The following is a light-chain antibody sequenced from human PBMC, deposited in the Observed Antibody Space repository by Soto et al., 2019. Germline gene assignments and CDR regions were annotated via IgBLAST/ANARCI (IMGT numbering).Light chain of an antibody. CDR2: DVS. CDR1: QSFTSY. V-gene: IGKV3-11*01. Sequence: EIVLTQSPATLSLSPGERATLSCRASQSFTSYLAWYQERPGQAPRLLIYDVSNRASGIPARFSGSGSGTEFTLTISSLQPDDFATYYCQQYNSYSYTFGQGTKVDIK. J-gene: IGKJ2*01. CDR3: QQYNSYSYT.